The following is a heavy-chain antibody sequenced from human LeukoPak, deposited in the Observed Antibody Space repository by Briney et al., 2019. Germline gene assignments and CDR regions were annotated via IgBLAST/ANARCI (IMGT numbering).Heavy chain of an antibody. CDR3: ARWGIPTADIDY. D-gene: IGHD6-13*01. J-gene: IGHJ4*02. CDR1: GFPFSSYG. V-gene: IGHV3-33*01. Sequence: GGSLRLSCAASGFPFSSYGMHWVRQAPGKGLAWVAVIRFDESHRYYADSVKGRFTISRDNSKNTLFLQMNSLRAEDTALYYCARWGIPTADIDYWGQGTLVTASS. CDR2: IRFDESHR.